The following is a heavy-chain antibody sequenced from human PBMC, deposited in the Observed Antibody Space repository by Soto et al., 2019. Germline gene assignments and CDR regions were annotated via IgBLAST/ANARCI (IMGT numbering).Heavy chain of an antibody. CDR1: GFTFSSYA. CDR2: ISYDGSNK. J-gene: IGHJ4*02. V-gene: IGHV3-30-3*01. D-gene: IGHD1-26*01. CDR3: ATEGAVGADSFDY. Sequence: QVQLVESGGGVVQPGRSLRLSCAASGFTFSSYAMHWVRQAPGKGLEWVAVISYDGSNKYYADSVKGRFTISRDNSKNTLYLQMISLRAEDTAVYYCATEGAVGADSFDYWGQGTLVTVSS.